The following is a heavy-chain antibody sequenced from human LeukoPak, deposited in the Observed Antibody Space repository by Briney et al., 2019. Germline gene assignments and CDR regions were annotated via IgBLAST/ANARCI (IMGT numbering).Heavy chain of an antibody. CDR3: ARDSSSWPYYYGMDV. D-gene: IGHD6-13*01. V-gene: IGHV4-39*02. Sequence: SETLSLTCTVSGGSISSSSYYWGWIRQPPGKGLEWIVSIYYSGSTYYNPSLKSRVTISVDTSKNQFSLKLSSVTAADTAVYYCARDSSSWPYYYGMDVWGQGTTVTVSS. J-gene: IGHJ6*02. CDR1: GGSISSSSYY. CDR2: IYYSGST.